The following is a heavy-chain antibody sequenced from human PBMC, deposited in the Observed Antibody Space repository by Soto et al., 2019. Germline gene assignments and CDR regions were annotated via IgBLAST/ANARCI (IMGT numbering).Heavy chain of an antibody. CDR1: GCSISSGGYY. Sequence: SETLSLTCTVSGCSISSGGYYWSWIRQHPGKGLEWIGYIYYSGSTYYNPSLKSRVTISVDTSKNQFSLKLSSVTAADTAVYYCARGEWVITGTTGSNYYGMDVWGQGTTVTVSS. V-gene: IGHV4-31*03. D-gene: IGHD1-7*01. J-gene: IGHJ6*02. CDR2: IYYSGST. CDR3: ARGEWVITGTTGSNYYGMDV.